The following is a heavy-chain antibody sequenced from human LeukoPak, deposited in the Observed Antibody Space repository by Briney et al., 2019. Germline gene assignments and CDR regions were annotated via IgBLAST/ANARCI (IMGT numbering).Heavy chain of an antibody. CDR2: ISAYNGNT. CDR1: GYTFTSYG. V-gene: IGHV1-18*04. J-gene: IGHJ4*02. CDR3: APNYYDSSGYYYDY. D-gene: IGHD3-22*01. Sequence: ASVKVSCKASGYTFTSYGISWVRQAPGQGLEWMGWISAYNGNTNYAQKLQGRVTMTTDTSTSTAYMELSSLRSEDTAVYYCAPNYYDSSGYYYDYWGQGTLVTVSS.